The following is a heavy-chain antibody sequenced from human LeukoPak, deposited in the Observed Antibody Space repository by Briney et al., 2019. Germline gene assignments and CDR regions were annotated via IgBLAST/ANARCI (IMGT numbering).Heavy chain of an antibody. D-gene: IGHD2-2*01. V-gene: IGHV3-23*01. CDR1: GFTFSKYA. Sequence: TGGSLRLSCAASGFTFSKYAMSWVRHAPGKGLECVSGISDSGGSTYHADSVKGRFTISRDNSKNTLYLQMNSLRAEDTAIYYCAKDGGSRYCSSAGCDPFRYWGQGTLVTVSS. CDR3: AKDGGSRYCSSAGCDPFRY. J-gene: IGHJ4*02. CDR2: ISDSGGST.